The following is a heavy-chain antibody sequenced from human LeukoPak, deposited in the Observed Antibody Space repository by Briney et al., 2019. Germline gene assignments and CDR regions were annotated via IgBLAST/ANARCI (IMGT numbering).Heavy chain of an antibody. D-gene: IGHD4-11*01. CDR3: ARVSNPDEPAFDI. Sequence: ASVKVSCKASGYTFTSYDINWVRQATGQGLEWMGWMNPNSGNTGYAQKFQGRVTMTRNTSISTAYMELSSLRSEDTAVYYCARVSNPDEPAFDIWGQGTMVTVSS. V-gene: IGHV1-8*01. CDR1: GYTFTSYD. J-gene: IGHJ3*02. CDR2: MNPNSGNT.